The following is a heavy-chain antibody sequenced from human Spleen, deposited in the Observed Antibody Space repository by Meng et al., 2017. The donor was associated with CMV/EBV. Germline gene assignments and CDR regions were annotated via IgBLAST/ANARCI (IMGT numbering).Heavy chain of an antibody. CDR1: GFAFNQYV. Sequence: EVQLVEAGGGLAHPGGSLRLSCAASGFAFNQYVMHWVRQVPGKGLVWVSRISHDGTVISYADSVKGRFTVSRDNAENTLFLQMNSLTADDTAIYYCSRDVNWDFFDYWGQGALVTVSS. V-gene: IGHV3-74*01. J-gene: IGHJ4*02. D-gene: IGHD3-16*01. CDR2: ISHDGTVI. CDR3: SRDVNWDFFDY.